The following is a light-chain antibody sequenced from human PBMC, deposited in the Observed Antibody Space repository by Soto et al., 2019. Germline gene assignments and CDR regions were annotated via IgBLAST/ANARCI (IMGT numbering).Light chain of an antibody. CDR1: QSVGRNY. CDR2: RVS. J-gene: IGKJ2*01. CDR3: MQATNFPPYT. V-gene: IGKV3-20*01. Sequence: EIVLTQFPGTLSLSPGERATLSCRASQSVGRNYVAWYQQRPGQPPRLLIYRVSKRVSGVPDRFSGSGAGTDFTLTISRAEAEDVGIYYCMQATNFPPYTFGQGTKLEIK.